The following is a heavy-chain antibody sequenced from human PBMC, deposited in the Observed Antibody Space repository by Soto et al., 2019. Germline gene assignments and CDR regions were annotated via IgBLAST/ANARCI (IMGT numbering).Heavy chain of an antibody. CDR1: GFTFSSYW. CDR2: IKQDGSEK. CDR3: ARDQDCGGDCYDAFDI. Sequence: GGSLRLSCAASGFTFSSYWMSWVRQGPGKGLEWVANIKQDGSEKYYVDSVKGRFTISRDNAKNSLYLQMNSLRAEDTAVYYCARDQDCGGDCYDAFDIWGQGTMVTVSS. J-gene: IGHJ3*02. D-gene: IGHD2-21*02. V-gene: IGHV3-7*01.